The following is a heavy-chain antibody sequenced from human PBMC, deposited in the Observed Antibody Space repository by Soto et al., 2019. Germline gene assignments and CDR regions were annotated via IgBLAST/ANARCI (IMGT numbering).Heavy chain of an antibody. CDR3: AKGGYDYYGSGSFRGDY. V-gene: IGHV3-30*18. J-gene: IGHJ4*02. CDR1: GFTFSSYG. CDR2: ISYDGSNK. D-gene: IGHD3-10*01. Sequence: GGSLRLSCAASGFTFSSYGMHWVRQAPGKGLERVAVISYDGSNKYYADSVKGRFTISRDNSKNTLYLQMNSLRAEDTAVYYCAKGGYDYYGSGSFRGDYWGQGTLVTVSS.